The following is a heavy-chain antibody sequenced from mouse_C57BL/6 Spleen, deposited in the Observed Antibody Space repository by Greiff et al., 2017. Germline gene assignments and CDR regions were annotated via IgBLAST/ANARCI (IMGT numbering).Heavy chain of an antibody. CDR3: ARGGYDGDYYAMDY. D-gene: IGHD2-2*01. CDR1: GYTFTTYP. CDR2: FHPYNDDT. V-gene: IGHV1-47*01. J-gene: IGHJ4*01. Sequence: VQLQEPGAELVKPGASVKMSCKASGYTFTTYPIEWMKQNHGKSLEWIGNFHPYNDDTKYNEKFKGKATLTVEKSSSTVYLELSRLTSDDSAVYYCARGGYDGDYYAMDYWGQGTSVTVSS.